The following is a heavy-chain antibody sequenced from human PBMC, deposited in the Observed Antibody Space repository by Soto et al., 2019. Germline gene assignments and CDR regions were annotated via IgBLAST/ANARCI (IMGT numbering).Heavy chain of an antibody. CDR1: GFTFSSYS. J-gene: IGHJ4*02. D-gene: IGHD3-22*01. V-gene: IGHV3-21*01. CDR2: ISSSSSYI. CDR3: ARENYYYDSSGQGIDD. Sequence: PGGSLRLSCAASGFTFSSYSMNWVRQAPGKGLEWVSSISSSSSYIYYADSVKGRFTISRDNAKNSLYLQMNSLRAEDTAVYYCARENYYYDSSGQGIDDWGQGSLVTVSS.